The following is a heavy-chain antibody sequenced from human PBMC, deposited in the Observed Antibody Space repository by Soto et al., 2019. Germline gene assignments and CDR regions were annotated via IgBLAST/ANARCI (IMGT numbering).Heavy chain of an antibody. Sequence: PGGSLRLSCAASGFTFSDYYMSWIRQAPGKGLEWVSYISSSSSYTNYADSVKGRFTISRDNAKNSLYLQMNSLRAEDTAVYYCARAGGGGFGVFDIWGQGTMVTVSS. CDR1: GFTFSDYY. V-gene: IGHV3-11*03. J-gene: IGHJ3*02. CDR2: ISSSSSYT. CDR3: ARAGGGGFGVFDI. D-gene: IGHD3-10*01.